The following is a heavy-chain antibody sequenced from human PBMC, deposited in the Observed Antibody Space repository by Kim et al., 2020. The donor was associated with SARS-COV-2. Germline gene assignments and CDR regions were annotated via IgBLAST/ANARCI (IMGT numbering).Heavy chain of an antibody. D-gene: IGHD3-10*01. V-gene: IGHV1-2*06. Sequence: ASVKVSCKASGYTFTDYHMHWVRQAPGQGLEWMRRLSANSGGTNYAQKFQGRVTMTRDTSITTVYLELTRLRFDDTAVYYCARSSLLDFDYWGQGTLVTV. J-gene: IGHJ4*02. CDR2: LSANSGGT. CDR3: ARSSLLDFDY. CDR1: GYTFTDYH.